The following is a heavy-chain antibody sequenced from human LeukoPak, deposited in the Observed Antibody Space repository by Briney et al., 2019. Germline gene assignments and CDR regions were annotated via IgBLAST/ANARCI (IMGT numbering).Heavy chain of an antibody. CDR1: RFTFSSYG. D-gene: IGHD1-1*01. V-gene: IGHV3-7*05. CDR2: IKQDGSEK. J-gene: IGHJ4*02. CDR3: AKARNGAPPYYFDY. Sequence: GGSLRLSCAASRFTFSSYGMSWVRQAPGKGLEWVANIKQDGSEKYYVDSVKGRFTISRDNAKNSLNLQMNSLRAEDTAVYYCAKARNGAPPYYFDYWGQGTMVTVSS.